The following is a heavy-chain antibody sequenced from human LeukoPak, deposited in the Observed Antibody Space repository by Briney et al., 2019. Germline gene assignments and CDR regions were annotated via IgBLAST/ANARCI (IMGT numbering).Heavy chain of an antibody. CDR1: GYTFTGYY. CDR3: ARSIWGSPSDY. Sequence: ASVKVSCKASGYTFTGYYMHWVRQAPGQGLEWMGRINPNSGGTNYAQKFQGRVTMTRDTSISTAYMVLSRLRSDDTAVYYCARSIWGSPSDYWGQGTLVTVSS. CDR2: INPNSGGT. V-gene: IGHV1-2*06. J-gene: IGHJ4*02. D-gene: IGHD7-27*01.